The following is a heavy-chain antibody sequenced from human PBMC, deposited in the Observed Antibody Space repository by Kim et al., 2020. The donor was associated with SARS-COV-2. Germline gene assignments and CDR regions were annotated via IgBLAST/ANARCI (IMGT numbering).Heavy chain of an antibody. CDR3: ARERLAYCGGDCSRGGFDY. V-gene: IGHV3-30*07. Sequence: GRFTISRDNSKNTLYLQMNSLRAEDTAVYYCARERLAYCGGDCSRGGFDYWGQGTLVTVSS. D-gene: IGHD2-21*02. J-gene: IGHJ4*02.